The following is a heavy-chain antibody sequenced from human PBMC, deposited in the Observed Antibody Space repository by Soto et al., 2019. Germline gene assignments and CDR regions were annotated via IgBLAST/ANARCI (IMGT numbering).Heavy chain of an antibody. CDR1: NSSLGAFH. Sequence: PSETLSLTCAIYNSSLGAFHWTWIRQPPGEGLEWIGELIHGGSTNYNPSLKSRVTFSLDTSKSQFSLHVMSVTAADTAVYYCARSPLSYDYVRQTWREVGDSFDVWGRGTSVTVSS. V-gene: IGHV4-34*12. J-gene: IGHJ3*01. D-gene: IGHD3-10*02. CDR2: LIHGGST. CDR3: ARSPLSYDYVRQTWREVGDSFDV.